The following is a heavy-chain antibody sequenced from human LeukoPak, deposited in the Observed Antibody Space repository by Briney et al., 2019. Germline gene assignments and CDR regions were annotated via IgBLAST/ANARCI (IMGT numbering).Heavy chain of an antibody. CDR3: ARPYDILTGYYIRDGQDAFDI. Sequence: ASVKVSCKASGYTFTSYAMNWVRQAPGQGLEWMGWINAGNGNTKYSQKFQGRVTITRDTSASTAYMELSSLRSEDTAVYYCARPYDILTGYYIRDGQDAFDIWGQGTMVTVSS. D-gene: IGHD3-9*01. V-gene: IGHV1-3*01. CDR1: GYTFTSYA. J-gene: IGHJ3*02. CDR2: INAGNGNT.